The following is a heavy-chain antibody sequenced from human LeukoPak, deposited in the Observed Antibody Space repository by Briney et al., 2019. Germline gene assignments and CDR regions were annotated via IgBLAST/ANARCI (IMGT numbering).Heavy chain of an antibody. CDR2: INHSGST. V-gene: IGHV4-34*01. D-gene: IGHD3-22*01. CDR3: ARVTYYDSSGYYHFDY. J-gene: IGHJ4*02. CDR1: GGSFSGYY. Sequence: PSETLSLTCAVYGGSFSGYYWSWIRQPPGKGLEWIGEINHSGSTNYNPSLKSRVTISVDTSKNQFSLKLSSVTAADTAVYYCARVTYYDSSGYYHFDYWGQGTLSPSPQ.